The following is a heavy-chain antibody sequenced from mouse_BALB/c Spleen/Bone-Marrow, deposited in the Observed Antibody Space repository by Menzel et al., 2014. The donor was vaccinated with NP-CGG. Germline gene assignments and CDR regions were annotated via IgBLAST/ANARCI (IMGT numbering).Heavy chain of an antibody. CDR2: INGNGGST. V-gene: IGHV5-6-3*01. D-gene: IGHD2-1*01. CDR3: VRGNYGNYVDYFDF. CDR1: GFTFSNYG. Sequence: EVKLVESGGGLVQPGGSLKLSCAASGFTFSNYGMSWVRQTPDKRLELVATINGNGGSTYYPDNVKGRFTISRDTAKNTLYLQMSSLKSEETAMYYCVRGNYGNYVDYFDFWGQGTTLTVSS. J-gene: IGHJ2*01.